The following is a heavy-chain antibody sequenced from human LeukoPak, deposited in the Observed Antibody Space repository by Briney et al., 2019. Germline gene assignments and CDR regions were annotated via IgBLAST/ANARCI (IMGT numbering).Heavy chain of an antibody. CDR2: IYSGNSA. D-gene: IGHD3-22*01. Sequence: RSGVSLRLSCAATGFTVSTNYMSWVRQAPGGGLEWVSVIYSGNSAYYADSVKGRFTISRDSSKNTLYLEMNSLRAEDTAVYYCAASYYYDSSGFSFWGQGALVTVSS. V-gene: IGHV3-53*01. CDR1: GFTVSTNY. J-gene: IGHJ4*02. CDR3: AASYYYDSSGFSF.